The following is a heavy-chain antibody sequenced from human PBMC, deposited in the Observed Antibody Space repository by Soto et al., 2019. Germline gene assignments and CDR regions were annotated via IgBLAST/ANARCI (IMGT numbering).Heavy chain of an antibody. J-gene: IGHJ5*02. D-gene: IGHD3-10*01. V-gene: IGHV4-39*01. CDR2: IYYSGST. Sequence: SETLSLTCTVSGGSISSSSYYWGWIRQPPGKGLEWIGSIYYSGSTYYNPSLKSRVTISVDTSKNQFSLKLSSVTAADTAVYYCASHYYGSGSYYNLLWFDPWGQGTLVTVSS. CDR3: ASHYYGSGSYYNLLWFDP. CDR1: GGSISSSSYY.